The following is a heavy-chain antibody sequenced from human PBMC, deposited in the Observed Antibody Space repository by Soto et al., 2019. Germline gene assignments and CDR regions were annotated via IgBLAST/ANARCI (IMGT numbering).Heavy chain of an antibody. CDR1: GGSINTFY. Sequence: SETLSLTCTVSGGSINTFYWSWVRQPAGKGLEWIGRIFSSGSTSFNPSLESRVAMSVDTSKNHFSLNLSSVTAADMAVYYCASEGSYSAYNFAHGIQLWSFDFWGQGALVTVSS. V-gene: IGHV4-4*07. CDR3: ASEGSYSAYNFAHGIQLWSFDF. J-gene: IGHJ4*02. CDR2: IFSSGST. D-gene: IGHD5-12*01.